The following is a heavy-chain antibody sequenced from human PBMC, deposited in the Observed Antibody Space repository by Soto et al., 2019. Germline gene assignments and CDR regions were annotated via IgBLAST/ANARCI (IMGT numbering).Heavy chain of an antibody. J-gene: IGHJ6*02. D-gene: IGHD3-16*01. CDR2: MNPNSGNT. V-gene: IGHV1-8*01. CDR1: GYTFTSYD. Sequence: QVQLVQSGAEVKKPGASVKVSCKASGYTFTSYDINWVRQATGQGLEWMGWMNPNSGNTGYAQKFQGRVTMTRNTSISTADMELSSGRSDDTDVSYCATKLRGEVECYGMDVWCQGTTVIVSS. CDR3: ATKLRGEVECYGMDV.